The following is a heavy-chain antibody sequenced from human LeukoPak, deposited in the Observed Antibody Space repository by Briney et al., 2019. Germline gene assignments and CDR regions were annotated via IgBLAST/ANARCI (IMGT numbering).Heavy chain of an antibody. J-gene: IGHJ2*01. CDR1: GGSISSGDYY. D-gene: IGHD3-10*01. V-gene: IGHV4-30-4*01. CDR2: IYYSGST. CDR3: ARDRVGRYGSGAQRYFDL. Sequence: SETLSLTCTVSGGSISSGDYYWSWIRQPPGKGLEWIGYIYYSGSTYYNPSLKSRVTISVDTSKNQFSLKLSSVTAADTAVYYCARDRVGRYGSGAQRYFDLWGRGTLVTVSS.